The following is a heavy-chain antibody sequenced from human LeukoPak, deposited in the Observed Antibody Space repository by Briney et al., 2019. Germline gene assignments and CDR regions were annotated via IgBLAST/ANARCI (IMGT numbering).Heavy chain of an antibody. CDR2: ISFNSGDI. Sequence: GRSLRLSCAASGLTFDDYTFHWVRQGPGRGLEGVSSISFNSGDIGYEDSVRGRFTISRDNAKNSLYLQMNNLRTEDTALYFCAKDIGXXLPRWYSDLWGRGTLVT. CDR3: AKDIGXXLPRWYSDL. D-gene: IGHD3-16*01. J-gene: IGHJ2*01. CDR1: GLTFDDYT. V-gene: IGHV3-9*01.